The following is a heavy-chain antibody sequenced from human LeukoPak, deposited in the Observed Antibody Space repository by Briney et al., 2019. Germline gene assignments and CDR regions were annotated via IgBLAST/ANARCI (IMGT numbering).Heavy chain of an antibody. CDR2: IYYSGST. CDR3: AGTYYDSSGYYSAQSDAFDI. J-gene: IGHJ3*02. D-gene: IGHD3-22*01. CDR1: GGSISSGGYY. V-gene: IGHV4-31*03. Sequence: TLSLTCTVSGGSISSGGYYWSWIRQHPGKGLEWIGYIYYSGSTYYNPSLKSRVTISVDTSKNQFSLKLTSVTAADTAVYYCAGTYYDSSGYYSAQSDAFDIWGQGTMVTVSS.